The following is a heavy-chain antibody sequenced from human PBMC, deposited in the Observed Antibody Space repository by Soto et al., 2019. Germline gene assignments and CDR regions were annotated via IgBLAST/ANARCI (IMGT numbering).Heavy chain of an antibody. CDR3: ARWGTTGGLDV. CDR1: GFTFRSYV. CDR2: TSYDGSNN. V-gene: IGHV3-33*05. J-gene: IGHJ4*02. Sequence: QVQLVESGGGVVQPGTSLRLSCVGSGFTFRSYVIHWVRQAPGKGLEWVALTSYDGSNNFYGDSVKGRFTISRHNSRNTVELHMDSLTFEDTALYYCARWGTTGGLDVWGQGTLVYVSS. D-gene: IGHD3-16*01.